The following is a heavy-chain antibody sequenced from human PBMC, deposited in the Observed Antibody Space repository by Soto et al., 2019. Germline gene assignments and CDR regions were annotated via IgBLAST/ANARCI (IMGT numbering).Heavy chain of an antibody. D-gene: IGHD1-7*01. CDR3: ARLTGTTSSFDY. V-gene: IGHV4-61*01. Sequence: PSATLSLTCTVSGGSVSSGSYYWSWIRQPPGKGLEWIGYIYYSGSTNYNPSLKSRVTISVDTSKNQFSLKLSSVTAADTAVYYCARLTGTTSSFDYWGQGTLVTVSS. CDR1: GGSVSSGSYY. J-gene: IGHJ4*02. CDR2: IYYSGST.